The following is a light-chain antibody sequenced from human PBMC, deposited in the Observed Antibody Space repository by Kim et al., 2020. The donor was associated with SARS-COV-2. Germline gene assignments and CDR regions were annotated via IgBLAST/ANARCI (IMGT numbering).Light chain of an antibody. CDR2: DDR. CDR3: QVWDSASDHVI. CDR1: DIEAKS. Sequence: SYELTRPPSVSVAPGQTATITCGGNDIEAKSVHWYQQRPGQAPVVVVHDDRDRPSGIPERFSGSNSGNTATLTITWVEDGDEADYYCQVWDSASDHVIFGGGTQLTVL. J-gene: IGLJ2*01. V-gene: IGLV3-21*02.